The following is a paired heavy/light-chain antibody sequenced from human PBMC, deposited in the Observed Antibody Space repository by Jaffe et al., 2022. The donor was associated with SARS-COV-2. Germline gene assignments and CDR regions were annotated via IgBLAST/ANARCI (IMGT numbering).Light chain of an antibody. V-gene: IGKV3-20*01. J-gene: IGKJ4*01. CDR2: GAS. CDR3: QQYGSSPLT. CDR1: QSVSSY. Sequence: EIVLTQSPGTLSLSPGERATLSCRASQSVSSYLAWYQQKPGQAPRLLIYGASSRATGIPDRFSGSGSGTDFTLTISRLEPEDFAVYYCQQYGSSPLTFGGGSNVEI.
Heavy chain of an antibody. Sequence: EVQLVESGEGLVQPGGSLRLSCAASGFTFSNYPMHWVRQAPGKGLEYVSAITGSGGSTYYVDSVKGRFTISRDNSKNTLYLQMGSLRAEDMAVYYCARGLYYGSGRYYFDYWGQGTLVTVSS. V-gene: IGHV3-64*02. J-gene: IGHJ4*02. CDR1: GFTFSNYP. D-gene: IGHD3-10*01. CDR2: ITGSGGST. CDR3: ARGLYYGSGRYYFDY.